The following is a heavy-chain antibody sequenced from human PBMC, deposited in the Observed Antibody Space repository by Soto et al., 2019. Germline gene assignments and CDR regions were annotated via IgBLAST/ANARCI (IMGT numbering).Heavy chain of an antibody. CDR2: VSFDGDFK. D-gene: IGHD3-10*01. CDR3: ARYPPTPITLDAFDL. Sequence: QVLLVESGGGVVQPGRSLRLSCAASGFTFSNYPMHWVRQGPGKGLEWVALVSFDGDFKNYGDSVKGRLTISRDNSKKTLYLHMNNLRPEDTAIYYCARYPPTPITLDAFDLWGHGTMVTVAS. CDR1: GFTFSNYP. J-gene: IGHJ3*01. V-gene: IGHV3-30-3*01.